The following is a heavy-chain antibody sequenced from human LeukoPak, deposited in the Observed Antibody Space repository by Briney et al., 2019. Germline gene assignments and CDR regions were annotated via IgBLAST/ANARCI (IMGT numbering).Heavy chain of an antibody. CDR2: IWYDGSNK. V-gene: IGHV3-33*01. Sequence: PGGSLRLSCAASGFTFSSYGMDCVRQAPGKGLEWVAVIWYDGSNKYYADSVRGRFTISRDNYKNTLYLQMNSLRAEDTAVYYCAREGYYCGMVVWGQGTTVTVSS. CDR3: AREGYYCGMVV. J-gene: IGHJ6*02. CDR1: GFTFSSYG.